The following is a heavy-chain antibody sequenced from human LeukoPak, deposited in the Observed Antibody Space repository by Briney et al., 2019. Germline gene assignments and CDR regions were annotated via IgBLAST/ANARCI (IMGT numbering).Heavy chain of an antibody. V-gene: IGHV3-48*01. D-gene: IGHD3-3*01. J-gene: IGHJ4*02. Sequence: GGSLRLSCAASGFTFSSYSMNWVRQAPGKGLEWVSYISSSSSTIYYADSVKGRFTISRDNAKNSLYLQMNSLRAEDTAVYYCARESITIFGVTDYWGQGTLVTVSS. CDR1: GFTFSSYS. CDR2: ISSSSSTI. CDR3: ARESITIFGVTDY.